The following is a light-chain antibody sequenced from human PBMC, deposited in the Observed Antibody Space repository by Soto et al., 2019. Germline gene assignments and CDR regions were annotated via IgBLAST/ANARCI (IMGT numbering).Light chain of an antibody. V-gene: IGKV1-27*01. CDR3: QKYNSAPWT. CDR1: QGIGSY. CDR2: AAS. Sequence: DIQMTQSPSSLSAFVGDRVTITCRASQGIGSYLVWYQQKPGKVPKVLIYAASSLHSGVPSRFSGSGSETEFTLTISSLQPEDVATYCCQKYNSAPWTFGPGTKVDIK. J-gene: IGKJ1*01.